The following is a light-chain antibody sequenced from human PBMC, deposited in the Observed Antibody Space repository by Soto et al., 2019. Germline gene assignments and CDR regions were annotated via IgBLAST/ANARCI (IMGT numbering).Light chain of an antibody. J-gene: IGKJ5*01. CDR1: QSISSN. V-gene: IGKV3-15*01. CDR3: QQYNNWS. Sequence: EIVMTQSPATLSVSPGERATLSCRASQSISSNLAWYQQKPGQAPRLLMFRTSSRATGIPARFSGSGSGTEFTLTISSLQSEDFAVYYCQQYNNWSFGQGTRLEIK. CDR2: RTS.